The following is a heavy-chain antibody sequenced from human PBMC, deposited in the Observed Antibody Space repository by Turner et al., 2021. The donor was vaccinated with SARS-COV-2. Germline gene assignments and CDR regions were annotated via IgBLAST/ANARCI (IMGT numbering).Heavy chain of an antibody. CDR2: IYYSGST. CDR1: GGSVRSSSYY. Sequence: QLQLQESGPGLMKSSETLSLTCTVSGGSVRSSSYYWGWIRQPPGKGLEWIGSIYYSGSTYYNPSLKSRVTISVDTSKNQFSLKLNSVTAADTAVYYCASPGGNSGWFFAYDIWGQGTMVTVSS. J-gene: IGHJ3*02. CDR3: ASPGGNSGWFFAYDI. D-gene: IGHD6-19*01. V-gene: IGHV4-39*01.